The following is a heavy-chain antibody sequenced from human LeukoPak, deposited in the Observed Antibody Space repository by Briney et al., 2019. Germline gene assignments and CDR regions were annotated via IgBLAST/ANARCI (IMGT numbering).Heavy chain of an antibody. CDR1: GGSINGHY. CDR3: ARGGHYGLDY. Sequence: PSETLSLTCIVSGGSINGHYWSWIRQHPGMGLEWIGYIYNSDSGSTNYNPSLKSRVTISVDTSKNQFSLKLSSVTAADTAVYYCARGGHYGLDYWGQGTLVTVSS. J-gene: IGHJ4*02. D-gene: IGHD3-10*01. V-gene: IGHV4-59*11. CDR2: IYNSDSGST.